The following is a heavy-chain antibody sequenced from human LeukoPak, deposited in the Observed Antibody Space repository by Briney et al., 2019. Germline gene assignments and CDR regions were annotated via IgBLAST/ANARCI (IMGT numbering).Heavy chain of an antibody. Sequence: PGGSLRLSCAASGFTFSSYDMHWVRQATGKGLEWVSAIGTAGDTYHPGSVKGRFTISRENAKNSLYLQMNSLRAGDTAVYYCARVAGTNAFDIWGQGTMVTVSS. V-gene: IGHV3-13*01. D-gene: IGHD6-19*01. J-gene: IGHJ3*02. CDR3: ARVAGTNAFDI. CDR2: IGTAGDT. CDR1: GFTFSSYD.